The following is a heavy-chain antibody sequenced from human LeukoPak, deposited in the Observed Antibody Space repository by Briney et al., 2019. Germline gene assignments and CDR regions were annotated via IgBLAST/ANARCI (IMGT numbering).Heavy chain of an antibody. Sequence: SETLSLTCTVSGGSISSYYWSWIRQPPGKGLEWIGYIYTSGSTNYNPSLKSRVTISEDTSKNQFSLKLSSVTAADTAVYYCTCHGRYFDYWGQGTLVTVSS. J-gene: IGHJ4*02. CDR3: TCHGRYFDY. CDR2: IYTSGST. CDR1: GGSISSYY. V-gene: IGHV4-4*09.